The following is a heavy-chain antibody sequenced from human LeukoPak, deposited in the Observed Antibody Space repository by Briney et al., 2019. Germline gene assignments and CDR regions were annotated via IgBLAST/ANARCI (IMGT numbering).Heavy chain of an antibody. V-gene: IGHV1-2*02. D-gene: IGHD1-1*01. J-gene: IGHJ6*02. CDR2: INPNSGGA. CDR3: ARALSLTVQPERYYYYGMDV. CDR1: GYTFTGYY. Sequence: ASVKVSCKASGYTFTGYYMHWVRQAPGQGLEWMGWINPNSGGANYAQKFQGRVTMTRDTSISTAYMELSRLRSDDTAVYYCARALSLTVQPERYYYYGMDVWGQGTTVTVSS.